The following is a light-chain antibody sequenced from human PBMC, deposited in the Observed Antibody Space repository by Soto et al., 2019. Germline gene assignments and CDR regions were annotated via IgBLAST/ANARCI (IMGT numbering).Light chain of an antibody. CDR3: TSYTTSATYV. J-gene: IGLJ1*01. Sequence: QSVLPQPASVSGSPGQSITISCTGTSSDVGRYNYVSWYQQHPGKAPTLITYDVINRPSGVSHRFSASKSGNTASLTISGLQAEDEADYYCTSYTTSATYVIGTGTKVTVL. CDR1: SSDVGRYNY. V-gene: IGLV2-14*03. CDR2: DVI.